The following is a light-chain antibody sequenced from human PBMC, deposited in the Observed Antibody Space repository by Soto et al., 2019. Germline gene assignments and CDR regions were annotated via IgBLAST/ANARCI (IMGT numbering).Light chain of an antibody. J-gene: IGKJ1*01. CDR2: DAS. CDR3: QQYNSYSA. CDR1: QSISSW. Sequence: IRMTQSPSSFSASTGDRVSITCRASQSISSWLAWYQQKPGKAPKLLIYDASSLESGVPSRFSGSGSGTEFTLTISSLQPDDFATYYCQQYNSYSAFGQGTKVHIK. V-gene: IGKV1-5*01.